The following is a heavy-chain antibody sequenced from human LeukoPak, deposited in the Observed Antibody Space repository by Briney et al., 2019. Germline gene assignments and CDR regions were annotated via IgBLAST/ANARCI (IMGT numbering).Heavy chain of an antibody. J-gene: IGHJ4*02. CDR3: ASPPDYGDC. Sequence: GGSLRLSCAASGFTFSTYWMSWVRQPPGKGLEWVANIRPDGSGKYYVDSVKGRFTISRDNAKNSLFLQMNSLRVDDTAVYYCASPPDYGDCWGQGTLVTVSS. CDR1: GFTFSTYW. CDR2: IRPDGSGK. V-gene: IGHV3-7*01. D-gene: IGHD3-16*01.